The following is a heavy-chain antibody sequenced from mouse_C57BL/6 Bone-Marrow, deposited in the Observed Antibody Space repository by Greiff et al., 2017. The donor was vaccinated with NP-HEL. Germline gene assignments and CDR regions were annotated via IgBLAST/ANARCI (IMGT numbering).Heavy chain of an antibody. CDR1: GYTFTSYW. CDR2: IDPSDSYT. CDR3: ARVSTMVKWFAY. J-gene: IGHJ3*01. V-gene: IGHV1-59*01. D-gene: IGHD2-2*01. Sequence: QVQLQQSGAELVRPGTSVKLSCKASGYTFTSYWMHWVKQRPGQGLEWIGVIDPSDSYTNYDQKFKGKATLTVDTSSSTAYMLRSSMTSEDSAVYNCARVSTMVKWFAYWGQGTLVTVSA.